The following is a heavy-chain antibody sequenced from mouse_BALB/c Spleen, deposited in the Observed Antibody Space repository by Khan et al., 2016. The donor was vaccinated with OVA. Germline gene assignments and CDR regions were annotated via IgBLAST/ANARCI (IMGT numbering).Heavy chain of an antibody. J-gene: IGHJ3*01. D-gene: IGHD1-3*01. Sequence: MQLEESGTVLARPGASVKMSCKASGYSFTSYLIHWVKQRPGQGLEWIGDIYPGNSATRYNQKFKDKAKLTSGTSASTAYMELSSLTNEDSAVYYCTRGGFSSFAYWGQGTLVTVSA. CDR1: GYSFTSYL. CDR2: IYPGNSAT. CDR3: TRGGFSSFAY. V-gene: IGHV1-5*01.